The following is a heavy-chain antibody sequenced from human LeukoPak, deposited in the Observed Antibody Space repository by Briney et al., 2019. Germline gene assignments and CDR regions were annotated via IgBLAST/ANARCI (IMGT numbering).Heavy chain of an antibody. V-gene: IGHV3-23*01. Sequence: GGSLRLSCAASGFAFSSYAMNWVRPAPGKGLEWVSIISGSGVSTYYADSVKGRFTISRDSSRNTLYLQMNSLRAEDTAIYYCATSPCSGGSCYSGYFDLWGQGTLVTVSS. D-gene: IGHD2-15*01. CDR1: GFAFSSYA. J-gene: IGHJ4*02. CDR3: ATSPCSGGSCYSGYFDL. CDR2: ISGSGVST.